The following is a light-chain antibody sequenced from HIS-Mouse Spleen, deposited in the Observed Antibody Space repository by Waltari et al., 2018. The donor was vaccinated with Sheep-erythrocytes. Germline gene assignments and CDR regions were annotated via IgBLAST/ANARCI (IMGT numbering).Light chain of an antibody. CDR1: SSDVGGSNY. CDR3: CSYAGSYNHV. J-gene: IGLJ1*01. V-gene: IGLV2-11*01. CDR2: DVS. Sequence: QSALTQPRSVSGSPGQSVTISCTGTSSDVGGSNYLSWYQQHPVKAPKLMIYDVSKRPSGVPDRFSGSKSGNTASLTISGLQAEDEADYYCCSYAGSYNHVFATGTKVTVL.